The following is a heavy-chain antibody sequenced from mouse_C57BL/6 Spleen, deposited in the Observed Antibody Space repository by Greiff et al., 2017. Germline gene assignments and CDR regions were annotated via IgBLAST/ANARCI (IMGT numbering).Heavy chain of an antibody. CDR1: GFSINSDCY. D-gene: IGHD6-1*01. CDR2: TFYSGIT. CDR3: ARVPLSYWYVDV. V-gene: IGHV3-3*01. J-gene: IGHJ1*03. Sequence: EVQLQESGPSLVRPSQTLSLTCTVTGFSINSDCYWIWIRQFPGNKLEYIRYTFYSGITSYNPSLESRTYITRDTSKNQFSLKLSSVTTEDTATYYCARVPLSYWYVDVWGTGTTVTVSS.